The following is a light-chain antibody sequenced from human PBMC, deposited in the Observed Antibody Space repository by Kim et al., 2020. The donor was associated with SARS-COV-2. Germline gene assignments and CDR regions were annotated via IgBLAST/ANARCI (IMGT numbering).Light chain of an antibody. V-gene: IGKV1-5*03. CDR2: KAS. CDR3: QQYNSYSPTWT. Sequence: VGDRVTITCRASQSISSWLAWYQQKPGKAPKLLIYKASSLESGVPSRFSGSGSGTEFTLTISSLQPDDFATYYCQQYNSYSPTWTFGQGTKVEIK. CDR1: QSISSW. J-gene: IGKJ1*01.